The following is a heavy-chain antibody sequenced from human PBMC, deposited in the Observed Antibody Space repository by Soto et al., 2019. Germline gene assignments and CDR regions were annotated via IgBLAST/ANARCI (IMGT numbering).Heavy chain of an antibody. D-gene: IGHD3-10*01. CDR3: VRQRSYGSGSDYSPLYYYYGLDV. Sequence: SETLSLTCTVSGPSISRSIYYWAWIRQPPGKGLEWIGNYHKNGANYYNPSLERRVTISVDSSKNQISLRLSSVTAADTAVYFCVRQRSYGSGSDYSPLYYYYGLDVWGQGAKVTVSS. CDR2: YHKNGAN. CDR1: GPSISRSIYY. J-gene: IGHJ6*02. V-gene: IGHV4-39*01.